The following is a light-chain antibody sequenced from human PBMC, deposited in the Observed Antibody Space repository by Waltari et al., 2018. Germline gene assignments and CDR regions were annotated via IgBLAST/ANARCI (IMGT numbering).Light chain of an antibody. J-gene: IGKJ2*03. Sequence: DIQMTQSPSSLSASVGDRVTITCRASQNINNFLNWYQQKPRKAPNLLIYTSSGLPKGVPSRFSGSGSGTDFTLTISGLQPEDLATYYCQQVFVTPYSFGQGTKLDI. V-gene: IGKV1-39*01. CDR3: QQVFVTPYS. CDR2: TSS. CDR1: QNINNF.